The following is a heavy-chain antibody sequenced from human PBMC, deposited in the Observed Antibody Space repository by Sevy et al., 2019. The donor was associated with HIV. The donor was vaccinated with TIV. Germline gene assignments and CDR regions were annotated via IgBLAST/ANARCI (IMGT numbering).Heavy chain of an antibody. D-gene: IGHD2-8*01. Sequence: GGSLRLSCAASGFFLTTSDMHWVRQAPGKGLEWVAYVLNDGSNKYYPDSVRDRFTISRDSPKNTLYLQMNSLRDEDTAIYYCARGRKTTEEWLEEIDYYYGLDVWGHGTTVTVSS. J-gene: IGHJ6*02. CDR3: ARGRKTTEEWLEEIDYYYGLDV. CDR1: GFFLTTSD. V-gene: IGHV3-30*02. CDR2: VLNDGSNK.